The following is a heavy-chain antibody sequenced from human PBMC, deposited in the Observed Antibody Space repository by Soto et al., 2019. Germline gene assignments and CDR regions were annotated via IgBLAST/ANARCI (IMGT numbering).Heavy chain of an antibody. CDR1: GGTFSSYA. V-gene: IGHV1-69*13. CDR2: IIPIFGTA. Sequence: GASVKVSCKASGGTFSSYAISWVRQAPGQGLEWMGGIIPIFGTANYAQKFQGRVTITADESTSTAYMELSSLRSEDTAVYYCASFCSSTSCYIRRRAFDIWGQGTMVTVSS. CDR3: ASFCSSTSCYIRRRAFDI. D-gene: IGHD2-2*02. J-gene: IGHJ3*02.